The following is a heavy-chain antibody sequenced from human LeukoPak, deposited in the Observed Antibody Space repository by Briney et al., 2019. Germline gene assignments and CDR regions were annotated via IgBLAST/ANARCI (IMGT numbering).Heavy chain of an antibody. D-gene: IGHD1-1*01. Sequence: GGSLRLSCAASGFTLSSFTMNWVRQAPGKGLEWVSYISTGSTNIYYADSVKGRFTISRDNAKNSLYLQMNSLRAEDTAVCYCAREGTSNGFDIWGQGIMVTVSS. CDR1: GFTLSSFT. J-gene: IGHJ3*02. CDR2: ISTGSTNI. CDR3: AREGTSNGFDI. V-gene: IGHV3-48*04.